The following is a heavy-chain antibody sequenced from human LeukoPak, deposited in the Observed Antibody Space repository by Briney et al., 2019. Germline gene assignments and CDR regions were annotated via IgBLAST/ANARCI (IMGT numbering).Heavy chain of an antibody. CDR2: INGGGDNT. CDR1: GFTFRNYA. V-gene: IGHV3-23*01. Sequence: GGSLRLSCATAGFTFRNYAMSWVRQAPGKGLEWVSAINGGGDNTYYANSVKGRFTISRGNSNSTLLLYLNSLRAEDTAVYYCARDDWTSWGQGTLVTVSS. D-gene: IGHD2-21*01. J-gene: IGHJ4*02. CDR3: ARDDWTS.